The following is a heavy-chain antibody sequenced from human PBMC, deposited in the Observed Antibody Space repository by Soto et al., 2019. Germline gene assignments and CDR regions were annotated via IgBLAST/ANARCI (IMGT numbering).Heavy chain of an antibody. CDR2: ISGSGGST. CDR1: GFTFSSYA. Sequence: GGSLRLSCAASGFTFSSYAMSWVRQAPGKGLEWVSAISGSGGSTYYADSVKGRFTISRDNSKNTLYLQMNSLRAEDTAVYYCAKGLDIVVVVAAEEYFQHWGQGTLVTVSS. J-gene: IGHJ1*01. D-gene: IGHD2-15*01. V-gene: IGHV3-23*01. CDR3: AKGLDIVVVVAAEEYFQH.